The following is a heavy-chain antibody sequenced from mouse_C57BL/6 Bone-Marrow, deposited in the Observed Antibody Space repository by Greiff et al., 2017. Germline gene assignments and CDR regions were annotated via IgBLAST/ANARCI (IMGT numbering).Heavy chain of an antibody. V-gene: IGHV1-36*01. CDR1: GFTFTDYY. J-gene: IGHJ2*01. Sequence: EVQLQQSGPVLVKPGPSVKISCKASGFTFTDYYMHWVKQSTGKSLEWIGLVDPYNGGTSYNQKFKGKATLTVNTSSSTAYMELNSLTSEDTAAYDSARIGGWYYFDYWGQGTTLTVSS. CDR3: ARIGGWYYFDY. D-gene: IGHD3-3*01. CDR2: VDPYNGGT.